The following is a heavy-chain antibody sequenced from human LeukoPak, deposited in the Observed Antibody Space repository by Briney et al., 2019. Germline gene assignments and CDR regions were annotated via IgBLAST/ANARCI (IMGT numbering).Heavy chain of an antibody. CDR1: GGTFSSYA. Sequence: RASVKVSCKASGGTFSSYAISWVRQAPGQGLEWMGWISAYNGNTNYAQKLQGRVTMTTDTSTSTAYMELRSLRSDDTAVYYCARLGHVVVPAAPYYYYMDVWGKGTTVTVSS. J-gene: IGHJ6*03. V-gene: IGHV1-18*01. CDR3: ARLGHVVVPAAPYYYYMDV. CDR2: ISAYNGNT. D-gene: IGHD2-2*01.